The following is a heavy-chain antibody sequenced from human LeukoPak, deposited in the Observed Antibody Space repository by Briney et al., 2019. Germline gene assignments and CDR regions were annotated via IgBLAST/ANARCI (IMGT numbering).Heavy chain of an antibody. V-gene: IGHV1-18*01. CDR2: ISAYKGNT. J-gene: IGHJ4*02. D-gene: IGHD2-21*02. Sequence: GASVKVSCKASGYTFTSYGISWVRQAPGQGLEWMGWISAYKGNTNYAQKLQGRVTMTKDTSTSTAYMEVRSLRSDDTGVYYCARDPVIVVVTATPYYFDYWGQGTLVTGSS. CDR3: ARDPVIVVVTATPYYFDY. CDR1: GYTFTSYG.